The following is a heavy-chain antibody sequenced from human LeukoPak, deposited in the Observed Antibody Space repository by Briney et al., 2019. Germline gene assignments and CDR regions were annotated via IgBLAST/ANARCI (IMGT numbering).Heavy chain of an antibody. CDR1: GYTFSSYA. D-gene: IGHD4-17*01. J-gene: IGHJ4*02. V-gene: IGHV7-4-1*02. CDR2: INTNAGNP. Sequence: ASVKVSCKASGYTFSSYAMNWVRQAPGQGLEWMGWINTNAGNPTYAQGFTGRFVFSLDTSVSTAYLQISSLQAEDTAVYYCARSNNDGDYLGVGFDYWGQGTLVTVSS. CDR3: ARSNNDGDYLGVGFDY.